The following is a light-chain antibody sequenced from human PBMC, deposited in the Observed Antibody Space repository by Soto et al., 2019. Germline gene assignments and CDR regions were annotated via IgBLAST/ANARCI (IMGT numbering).Light chain of an antibody. Sequence: EGVLTQSPGTLSLSTGERATLSCKASQSVSSSYLAWYQPKPGQAPRLLIYGTSRRATGIPDRFSGSGSGTDFTLTISSLEPEDVAVYYCQEYGSSSWTFGHGTKVDIQ. V-gene: IGKV3-20*01. CDR2: GTS. J-gene: IGKJ1*01. CDR1: QSVSSSY. CDR3: QEYGSSSWT.